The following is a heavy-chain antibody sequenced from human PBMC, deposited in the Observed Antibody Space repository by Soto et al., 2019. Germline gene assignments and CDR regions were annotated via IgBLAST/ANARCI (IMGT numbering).Heavy chain of an antibody. D-gene: IGHD3-10*01. J-gene: IGHJ2*01. CDR2: TRNKANSYTT. Sequence: EVQLVESGGGLVQPGGSLRLSCAASGFTFSDHYMDWVRQAPGKGLEWVGRTRNKANSYTTEYAASVKGRFTISRDDSRNSLYLQMTSLKTEHTAVYYCARDRRPGWYFALWGRGTLVTVSS. CDR3: ARDRRPGWYFAL. V-gene: IGHV3-72*01. CDR1: GFTFSDHY.